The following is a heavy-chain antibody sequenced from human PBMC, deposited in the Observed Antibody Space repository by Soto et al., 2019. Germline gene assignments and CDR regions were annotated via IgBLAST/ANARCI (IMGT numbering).Heavy chain of an antibody. CDR1: GVSISNPYYY. CDR2: IHYSGSS. V-gene: IGHV4-39*01. Sequence: QLQLQQSGPRLVKHSETLSLTCTVSGVSISNPYYYWGWIRQTPGKGLEWIGSIHYSGSSFYNPSRRSRVTICSETSRNQLSMRLTSVSVADAAVYSCGRRQATDTLQAPAAIYADDGFDFWGQGTMVTVSS. J-gene: IGHJ3*01. CDR3: GRRQATDTLQAPAAIYADDGFDF. D-gene: IGHD2-2*01.